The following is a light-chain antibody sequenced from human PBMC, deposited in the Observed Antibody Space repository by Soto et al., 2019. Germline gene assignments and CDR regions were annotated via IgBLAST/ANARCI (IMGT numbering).Light chain of an antibody. J-gene: IGLJ2*01. CDR2: RNS. CDR1: SSNIGSNF. CDR3: AAWDDSLKGEL. Sequence: QSVLTQPPSASGNPGQTVIISCSGNSSNIGSNFVFWYRQLPGAAPTLLIYRNSQRPSGVPDRFSGSKSGTSASLTISGLRSEDEAHYYCAAWDDSLKGELFGGGTKLTVL. V-gene: IGLV1-47*01.